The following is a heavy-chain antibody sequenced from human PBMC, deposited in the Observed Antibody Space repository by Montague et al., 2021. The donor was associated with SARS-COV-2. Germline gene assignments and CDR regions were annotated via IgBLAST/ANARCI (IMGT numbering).Heavy chain of an antibody. CDR1: GGSISSYY. CDR2: MYYSGST. V-gene: IGHV4-59*13. CDR3: ARDFDY. J-gene: IGHJ4*02. Sequence: SETLSLTCTVSGGSISSYYWSWIRQPPGKGREWIWYMYYSGSTNYNPSLKSRVTLSVDTSKNQFSLKLSSVTAADTAVYYCARDFDYWGQGTLVTVSS.